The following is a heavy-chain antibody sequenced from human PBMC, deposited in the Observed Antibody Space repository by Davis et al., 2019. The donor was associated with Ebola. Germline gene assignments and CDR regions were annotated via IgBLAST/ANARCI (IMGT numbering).Heavy chain of an antibody. D-gene: IGHD3-3*01. CDR3: ASAIYSTIFRVAEPDYYGMDV. CDR2: IYYSGST. V-gene: IGHV4-30-4*01. J-gene: IGHJ6*02. CDR1: GGSISSSDYY. Sequence: SETLSLTCTVSGGSISSSDYYWSWIRQPPGKGLAWIGYIYYSGSTYYNPSLKSRVTISVDTSKNQFSLKLSSVTAADTAVYYCASAIYSTIFRVAEPDYYGMDVWGQGTTVTVSS.